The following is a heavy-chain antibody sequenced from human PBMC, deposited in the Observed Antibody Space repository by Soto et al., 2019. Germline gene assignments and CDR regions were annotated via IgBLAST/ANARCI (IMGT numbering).Heavy chain of an antibody. V-gene: IGHV3-23*01. CDR3: STDPNGDYIGAFDN. CDR1: RFSFSNYA. D-gene: IGHD4-17*01. Sequence: WGSLRLSCAGSRFSFSNYARTWARRAPGEGLEWVSSITGSGGGTTYADSVKGRFTISRDNSKNILYLQMDSLRADDTAVYYCSTDPNGDYIGAFDNWGQGTMVTVSS. CDR2: ITGSGGGT. J-gene: IGHJ3*02.